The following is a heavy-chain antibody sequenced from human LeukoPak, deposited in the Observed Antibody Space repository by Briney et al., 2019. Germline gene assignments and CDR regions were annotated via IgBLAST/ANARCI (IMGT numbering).Heavy chain of an antibody. D-gene: IGHD2-2*01. CDR3: AKDGDCSSTSCYRDY. Sequence: GGSLRLSCAASGFTFSSYGMHWVRQAPGKGLEWVAVISYDGSNKYYADSVKGRFTISRDNSKNTLYLQMNSLRAEDTAVYYCAKDGDCSSTSCYRDYWGQGTLVTVSS. CDR2: ISYDGSNK. CDR1: GFTFSSYG. V-gene: IGHV3-30*18. J-gene: IGHJ4*02.